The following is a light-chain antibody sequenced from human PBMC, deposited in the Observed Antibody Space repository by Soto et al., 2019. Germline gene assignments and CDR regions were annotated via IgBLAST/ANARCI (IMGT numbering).Light chain of an antibody. CDR1: QSVSSN. CDR3: QQYNNWPFT. V-gene: IGKV3-15*01. CDR2: GAS. Sequence: EIVMTQSPATLSVSPGERATLSCRASQSVSSNLAWYQQKPGQAPRLLLYGASTRAPGIPARFSGSGSGTEFTLTISSLQTEDYAVYYCQQYNNWPFTFGPGTKVDIK. J-gene: IGKJ3*01.